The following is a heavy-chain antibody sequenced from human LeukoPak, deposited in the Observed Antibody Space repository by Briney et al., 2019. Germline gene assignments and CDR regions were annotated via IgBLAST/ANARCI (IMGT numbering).Heavy chain of an antibody. CDR2: IKQDGSEK. CDR1: GYSISNGYY. CDR3: ARDINSVAFDM. V-gene: IGHV3-7*01. J-gene: IGHJ3*02. D-gene: IGHD1-1*01. Sequence: ETLSLTCTVSGYSISNGYYWGWVRQAPGKGLEWVANIKQDGSEKYYVDSVKGRFTVTRDNAKGSVSLQMNSLRAEDTAVYYCARDINSVAFDMWGQGTVVTVSS.